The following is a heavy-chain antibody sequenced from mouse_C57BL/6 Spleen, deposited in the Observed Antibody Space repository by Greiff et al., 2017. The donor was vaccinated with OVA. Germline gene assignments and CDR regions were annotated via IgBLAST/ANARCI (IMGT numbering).Heavy chain of an antibody. V-gene: IGHV14-4*01. CDR2: IDPENGDT. Sequence: EVQLQQSGAELVRPGASVKLSCTASGFNIKDDYMHWVKQRPEQGLEWIGWIDPENGDTEYASKFQGKATITADTSSNTAYLQLSSLTSEDSAVYYCAGYYGSSFYWGQGTTLTVSS. D-gene: IGHD1-1*01. CDR3: AGYYGSSFY. CDR1: GFNIKDDY. J-gene: IGHJ2*01.